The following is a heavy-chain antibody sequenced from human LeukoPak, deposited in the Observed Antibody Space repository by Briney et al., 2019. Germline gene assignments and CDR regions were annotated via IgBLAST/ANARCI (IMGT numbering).Heavy chain of an antibody. CDR1: GFTFSNYW. D-gene: IGHD6-19*01. CDR3: ATVAGTFSDAFDM. Sequence: PGGSLRLSCVASGFTFSNYWIHWVRQAPGKGLVWVSRINTDGSSTLYADSVKGRSTISRDNAKNTLYLQMHSLRVEDAAVYYCATVAGTFSDAFDMWGQGTMVTVSS. J-gene: IGHJ3*02. V-gene: IGHV3-74*01. CDR2: INTDGSST.